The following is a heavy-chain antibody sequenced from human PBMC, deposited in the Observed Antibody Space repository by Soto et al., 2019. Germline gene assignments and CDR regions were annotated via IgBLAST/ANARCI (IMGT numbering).Heavy chain of an antibody. CDR2: ISYDGINE. Sequence: QVQLVESGGSVVQPGRSLRLSCEASGFTFTSYAMHWVRQAPGKGLEWVAVISYDGINEYYADSVKGRFTISRDNSKNTLFLQMSSLRVEDTAVYDCARYRLRLGELSLIWYFDYWGQGTLVTVSS. CDR1: GFTFTSYA. J-gene: IGHJ4*02. D-gene: IGHD3-16*02. V-gene: IGHV3-30*15. CDR3: ARYRLRLGELSLIWYFDY.